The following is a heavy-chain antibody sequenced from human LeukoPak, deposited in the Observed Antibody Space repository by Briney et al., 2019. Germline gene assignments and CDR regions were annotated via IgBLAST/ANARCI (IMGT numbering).Heavy chain of an antibody. D-gene: IGHD3-10*01. CDR3: ARESSGSYFAY. CDR1: GFTVSNNY. J-gene: IGHJ4*02. V-gene: IGHV3-53*01. Sequence: GGSLRLSCAASGFTVSNNYMSWVRQAPGKGLEWVSTIYTGGSTYYADSVKGRFTLSRDNSKNTLYLQMNSLRAEDTAVYYCARESSGSYFAYWGQGTLVTVSS. CDR2: IYTGGST.